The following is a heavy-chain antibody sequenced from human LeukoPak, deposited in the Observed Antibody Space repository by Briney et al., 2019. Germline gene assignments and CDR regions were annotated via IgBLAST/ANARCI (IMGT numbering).Heavy chain of an antibody. D-gene: IGHD3-10*01. Sequence: GGSLRLSCAASGFTFSSYEMNWVRQAPGKGLEWVPYISSSGSTIYYADSVKGRFTISRDNAKNSLYLQMNSLRAEDTAVYYCARFRSGGRIDYWGQGTLVTVSS. CDR3: ARFRSGGRIDY. J-gene: IGHJ4*02. CDR1: GFTFSSYE. V-gene: IGHV3-48*03. CDR2: ISSSGSTI.